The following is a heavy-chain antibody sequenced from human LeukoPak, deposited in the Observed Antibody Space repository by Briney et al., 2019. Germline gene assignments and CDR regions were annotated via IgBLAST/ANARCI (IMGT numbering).Heavy chain of an antibody. D-gene: IGHD3-9*01. CDR2: IYHSGGI. V-gene: IGHV4-34*01. CDR1: GDSINSDY. CDR3: ARGWAGHDILTGYPRTYYFDY. J-gene: IGHJ4*02. Sequence: SETLSLTCTVSGDSINSDYWNWIRQPPGKGLEWIGEIYHSGGINFNPSLKSRVTISLDTSKSQFSLRLSSVTAADTAVYYCARGWAGHDILTGYPRTYYFDYWGQGTLVTVSS.